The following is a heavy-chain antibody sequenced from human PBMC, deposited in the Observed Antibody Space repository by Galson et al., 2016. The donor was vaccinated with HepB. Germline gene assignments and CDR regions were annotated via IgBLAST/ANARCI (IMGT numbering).Heavy chain of an antibody. CDR2: VSGRGGTT. CDR3: AKERLVRRIFDH. D-gene: IGHD1-1*01. CDR1: GFVFSNFG. J-gene: IGHJ4*02. V-gene: IGHV3-23*01. Sequence: SLRLSCAASGFVFSNFGLSWVRQAPGKGLEWVSIVSGRGGTTYYSDPVQGRFTISRDNSNNTLYLQMNGLRAEDTAVYYCAKERLVRRIFDHWGQGTLLTVSS.